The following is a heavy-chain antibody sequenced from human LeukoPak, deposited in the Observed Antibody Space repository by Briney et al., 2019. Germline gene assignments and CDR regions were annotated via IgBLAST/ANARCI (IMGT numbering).Heavy chain of an antibody. CDR1: GGSISSSDYF. J-gene: IGHJ5*02. D-gene: IGHD6-13*01. CDR3: ARDIAEAATAPGEQNWFDP. CDR2: IYYSGTT. V-gene: IGHV4-39*07. Sequence: KSSETLSLTCTVSGGSISSSDYFWGWIRQPPGKGLEWIASIYYSGTTHYNPSLKSRVTMSVDTSKNQFSLKLSSVTAADTAVYYCARDIAEAATAPGEQNWFDPWGQGTLVTVSS.